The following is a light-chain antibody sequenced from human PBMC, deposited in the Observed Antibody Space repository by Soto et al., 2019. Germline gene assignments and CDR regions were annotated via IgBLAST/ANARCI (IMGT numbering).Light chain of an antibody. CDR1: QSINY. V-gene: IGKV1-39*01. J-gene: IGKJ4*01. CDR3: QQSDRTPLT. CDR2: ATY. Sequence: DIQMTQSTSSLSASVGNRVTITCRASQSINYLNLYQQESGKAPKLLIYATYNLQSGVPSRFSGSGYGTDFNLTISDLQSEDFATYYCQQSDRTPLTFGGGTKVDIK.